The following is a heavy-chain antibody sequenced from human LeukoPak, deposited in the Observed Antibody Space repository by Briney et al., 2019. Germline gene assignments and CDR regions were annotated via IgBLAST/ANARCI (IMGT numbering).Heavy chain of an antibody. CDR3: ARDIQILSYLAYYYYYYGMDV. CDR1: GFTFSSYA. D-gene: IGHD1-1*01. Sequence: PGRSLRLSCAASGFTFSSYAMHWVRQAPGKGLEWVAVISYGGSNKYYADSVKGRFTISRDNSKNTLYLQMNSLRAEDTAVYYCARDIQILSYLAYYYYYYGMDVWGQGTTVTVSS. CDR2: ISYGGSNK. V-gene: IGHV3-30-3*01. J-gene: IGHJ6*02.